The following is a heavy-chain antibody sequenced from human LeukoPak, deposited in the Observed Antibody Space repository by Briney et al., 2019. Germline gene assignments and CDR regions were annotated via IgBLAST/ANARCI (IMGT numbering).Heavy chain of an antibody. CDR1: GGSISSSSYY. D-gene: IGHD6-13*01. CDR2: IYYSGST. V-gene: IGHV4-39*01. J-gene: IGHJ6*02. CDR3: ARHVKSRSSWPYYYYGMDV. Sequence: SETLSLTCTVSGGSISSSSYYWGWIRQPPGKGLEWIVSIYYSGSTYYNPSLKSRVTISVDTSKNQFSLKLSSVTAADTAVYYCARHVKSRSSWPYYYYGMDVWGQGTTVTVSS.